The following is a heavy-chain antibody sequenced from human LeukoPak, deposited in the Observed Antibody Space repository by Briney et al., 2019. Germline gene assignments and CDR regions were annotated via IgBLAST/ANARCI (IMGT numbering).Heavy chain of an antibody. V-gene: IGHV3-23*01. CDR3: AKGSSGWIRSQLALV. Sequence: GGSLRLSCAASGFTFSSYAMSWVRQAPGKGLEWVSAISGSGGSTYYADSVKGRFTISRDNSKNTLYLQMNSLRAEDTAVYYCAKGSSGWIRSQLALVWGQGTMVTVSS. J-gene: IGHJ3*01. CDR2: ISGSGGST. D-gene: IGHD6-19*01. CDR1: GFTFSSYA.